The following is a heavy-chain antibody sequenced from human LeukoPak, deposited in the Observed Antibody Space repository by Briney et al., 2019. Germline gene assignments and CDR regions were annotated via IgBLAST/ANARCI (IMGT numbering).Heavy chain of an antibody. V-gene: IGHV1-46*01. Sequence: GASVKVSCKASGYTFSMYNMHWVRQAPGQGLEWMGIINPSGGTSYAQKLQGRITMTRDTSTSTLYMELSSLKASDTATYYCARLAMESGDGYDYRWFDPWGQGTLVTVSS. CDR2: INPSGGT. CDR3: ARLAMESGDGYDYRWFDP. J-gene: IGHJ5*02. D-gene: IGHD5-24*01. CDR1: GYTFSMYN.